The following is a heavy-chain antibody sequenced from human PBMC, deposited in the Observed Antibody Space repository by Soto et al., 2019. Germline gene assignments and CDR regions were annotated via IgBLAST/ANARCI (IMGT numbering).Heavy chain of an antibody. Sequence: GGSLRLSCAASGFTFSSYGMHWVRQAPGKGLEWVAVIWYDGSNKYYADSVKGRFTISRDNSKNTLYLQMNSLRAEDTAVYYCARVRPAYSSSSYWFDPWGQGTLVTVSS. J-gene: IGHJ5*02. V-gene: IGHV3-33*01. CDR1: GFTFSSYG. CDR2: IWYDGSNK. D-gene: IGHD6-6*01. CDR3: ARVRPAYSSSSYWFDP.